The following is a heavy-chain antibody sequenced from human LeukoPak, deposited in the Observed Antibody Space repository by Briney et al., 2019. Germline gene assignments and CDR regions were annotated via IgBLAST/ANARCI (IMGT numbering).Heavy chain of an antibody. CDR1: GGTFSSYT. D-gene: IGHD3-22*01. Sequence: ASVKVSCKASGGTFSSYTISWVRQAPGQGLEWMGRIIPILGIANYAQKFQGRVTITADKSTSTAYMELSSLRSEDTAAYYCARSHYYDSSGYQMGSDYWGQGTLVTVSS. J-gene: IGHJ4*02. V-gene: IGHV1-69*02. CDR2: IIPILGIA. CDR3: ARSHYYDSSGYQMGSDY.